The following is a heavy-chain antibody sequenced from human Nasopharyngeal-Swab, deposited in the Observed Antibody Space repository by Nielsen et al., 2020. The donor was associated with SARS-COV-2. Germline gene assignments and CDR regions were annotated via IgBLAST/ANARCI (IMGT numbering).Heavy chain of an antibody. V-gene: IGHV5-51*01. CDR1: GYSFTSYW. CDR2: IYPGDSDT. Sequence: KVSCKGSGYSFTSYWIGWVRQMPGKGLEWMGIIYPGDSDTRYSPSFQGQVTISAEKSISTAYLQWSSLKASDTAMYYCARRVGYCSGGSCYFDYWGQGTLVTVSS. J-gene: IGHJ4*02. D-gene: IGHD2-15*01. CDR3: ARRVGYCSGGSCYFDY.